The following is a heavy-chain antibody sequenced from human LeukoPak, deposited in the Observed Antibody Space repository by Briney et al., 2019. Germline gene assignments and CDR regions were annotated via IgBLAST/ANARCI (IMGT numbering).Heavy chain of an antibody. D-gene: IGHD3-3*01. Sequence: PGGSLRLSCAASGFTVSSNYMSWVRQAPGKGLEWVSVIYSGGSTYYAGSVRDRFTITRDNSKNTLYLQMISLRTEDTAVYYCARATFWSGYQRDSWYLDVWGRGTTVTVSS. V-gene: IGHV3-66*02. CDR3: ARATFWSGYQRDSWYLDV. CDR1: GFTVSSNY. J-gene: IGHJ6*03. CDR2: IYSGGST.